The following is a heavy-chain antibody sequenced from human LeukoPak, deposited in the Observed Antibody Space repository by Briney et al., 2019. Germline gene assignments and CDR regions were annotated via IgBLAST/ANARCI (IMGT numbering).Heavy chain of an antibody. V-gene: IGHV4-34*01. Sequence: PSETLSLTCAVYGGSFSGYYWSWIRQPPGKGLEWIGEINHSGSTNYNPSLKSRVTISVDTSKNQFSLKLSSVTAADTAVYYCARGPGKNPYYDYVWGSYRFDYWGQGTLVTVSS. D-gene: IGHD3-16*02. CDR3: ARGPGKNPYYDYVWGSYRFDY. CDR2: INHSGST. J-gene: IGHJ4*02. CDR1: GGSFSGYY.